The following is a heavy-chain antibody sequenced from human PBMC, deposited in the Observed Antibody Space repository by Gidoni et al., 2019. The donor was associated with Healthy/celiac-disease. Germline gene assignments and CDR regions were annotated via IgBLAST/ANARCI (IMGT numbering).Heavy chain of an antibody. CDR1: GYPFTGYY. D-gene: IGHD3-22*01. CDR2: INPNSGGT. V-gene: IGHV1-2*02. Sequence: QVQLVQSGAEVKKPGASVKVSCKASGYPFTGYYMHWVRQAPGQGLEWMGWINPNSGGTNYAQKFQGRGTMTRDTSISTAYMELSRLRSDDTAVYYCARGGSTMIVVVDFDYWGQGTLVTVSS. CDR3: ARGGSTMIVVVDFDY. J-gene: IGHJ4*02.